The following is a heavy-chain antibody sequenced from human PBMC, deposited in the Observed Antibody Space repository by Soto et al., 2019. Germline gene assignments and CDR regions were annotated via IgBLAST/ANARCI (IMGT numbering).Heavy chain of an antibody. CDR1: GFTFSSYA. Sequence: GGSLRLSCAASGFTFSSYAMSWVRQAPGKGLEWVSAIRGSGGSTYYADSVKGRFTISRDNSKNTLYLQMNSLRAEDTAVYYCAKDYVRSGGSCYSNWGQGTLVTVSS. J-gene: IGHJ4*02. V-gene: IGHV3-23*01. CDR3: AKDYVRSGGSCYSN. D-gene: IGHD2-15*01. CDR2: IRGSGGST.